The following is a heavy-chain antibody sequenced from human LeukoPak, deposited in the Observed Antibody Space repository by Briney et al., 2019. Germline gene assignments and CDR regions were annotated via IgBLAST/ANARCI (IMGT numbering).Heavy chain of an antibody. J-gene: IGHJ4*02. Sequence: GGSLRLSCAASGFTFSSYYMSWVRQAPGKGLEWVANIKQDGSEKYYVDSLKGRFTISRDNAKNSLYLQMNSLRAEDTAVYYCASNSWWELLNYWGQGTLVTVSS. CDR2: IKQDGSEK. CDR3: ASNSWWELLNY. D-gene: IGHD1-26*01. CDR1: GFTFSSYY. V-gene: IGHV3-7*01.